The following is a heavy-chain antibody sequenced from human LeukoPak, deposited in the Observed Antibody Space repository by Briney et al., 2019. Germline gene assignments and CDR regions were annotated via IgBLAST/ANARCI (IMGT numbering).Heavy chain of an antibody. CDR1: GFTFSSYA. D-gene: IGHD1-26*01. CDR3: ARDLTYNSGSSPSFDY. CDR2: ISSSSSTI. J-gene: IGHJ4*02. V-gene: IGHV3-48*04. Sequence: GGSLRLSCAASGFTFSSYAMHWVRQAPGKGLEWVSYISSSSSTIYYADSVKGRFTISRDNAKNSLYLQMNSLRAEDTAVYYCARDLTYNSGSSPSFDYWGQGTLVTVSS.